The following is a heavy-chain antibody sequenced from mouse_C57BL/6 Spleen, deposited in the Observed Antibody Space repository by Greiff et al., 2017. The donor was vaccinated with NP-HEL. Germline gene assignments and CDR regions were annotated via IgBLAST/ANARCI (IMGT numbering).Heavy chain of an antibody. V-gene: IGHV14-2*01. J-gene: IGHJ3*01. Sequence: VHVKQSGAELVKPGASVKLSCTASGFNIKDYYMHWVKQRTEQGLEWIGRIDPEDGETKYAPKFQGKATITADTSSNTAYLQLSSLTSEDTAVYYCAPTAQASAWFAYWGQGTLVTVSA. CDR1: GFNIKDYY. CDR3: APTAQASAWFAY. D-gene: IGHD3-2*02. CDR2: IDPEDGET.